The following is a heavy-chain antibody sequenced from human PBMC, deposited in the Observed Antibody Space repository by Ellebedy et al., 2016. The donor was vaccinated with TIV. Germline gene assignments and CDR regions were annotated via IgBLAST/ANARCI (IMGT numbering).Heavy chain of an antibody. Sequence: SETLSLXXTVSGGSISSYYWSWIRQPPGKGLEWIGYIYYSGSTNYNPSLKSRVTISVDTSKNQFSLKLSSVTAADTAVYYCARDPRYCGGDCYSWDYWGQGTLVTVSS. V-gene: IGHV4-59*12. D-gene: IGHD2-21*02. CDR2: IYYSGST. CDR3: ARDPRYCGGDCYSWDY. CDR1: GGSISSYY. J-gene: IGHJ4*02.